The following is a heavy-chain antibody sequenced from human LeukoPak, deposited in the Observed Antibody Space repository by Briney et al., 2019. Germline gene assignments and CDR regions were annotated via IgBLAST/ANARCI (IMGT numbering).Heavy chain of an antibody. D-gene: IGHD3-22*01. J-gene: IGHJ4*02. Sequence: SETLSLTCTVSGGSISSYYWSWTRQPAGKGLEWIGRIYTSGSTNYNPSLKSRVTMPVDTSKNQFSLKLSSVTAADTAVYYCARDYYDSSGYSHWGQGTLVTVSS. V-gene: IGHV4-4*07. CDR2: IYTSGST. CDR1: GGSISSYY. CDR3: ARDYYDSSGYSH.